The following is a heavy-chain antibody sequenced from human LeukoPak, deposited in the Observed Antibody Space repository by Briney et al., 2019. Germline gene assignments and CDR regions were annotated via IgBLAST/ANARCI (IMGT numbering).Heavy chain of an antibody. CDR1: GGTFSSYA. CDR3: ARATGANYHFDY. D-gene: IGHD7-27*01. V-gene: IGHV1-69*06. J-gene: IGHJ4*02. Sequence: SVKASCKASGGTFSSYAISWVRQAPGQGLEWMGGIIPIFGTANYAQKFQGRVTITADKSTSTAYMELSSLRSEDTAVYYCARATGANYHFDYWGQGTLVTVSS. CDR2: IIPIFGTA.